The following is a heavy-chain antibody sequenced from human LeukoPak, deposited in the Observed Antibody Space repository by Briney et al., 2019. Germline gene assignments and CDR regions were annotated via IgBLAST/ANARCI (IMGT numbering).Heavy chain of an antibody. Sequence: GGSLRLSCAASGFTFSGSAMHWVRQASGKGLEWVGRIRSKANSYATAYAASVKGRFTISRDDSKNTAYLQMNSLKTEDTAVYSCTTQSPIYCGGDCYPFDYWGQGTLVTVSS. V-gene: IGHV3-73*01. CDR2: IRSKANSYAT. CDR3: TTQSPIYCGGDCYPFDY. J-gene: IGHJ4*02. D-gene: IGHD2-21*02. CDR1: GFTFSGSA.